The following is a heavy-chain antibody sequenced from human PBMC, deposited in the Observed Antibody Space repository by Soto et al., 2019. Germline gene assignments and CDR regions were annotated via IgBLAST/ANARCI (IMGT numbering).Heavy chain of an antibody. Sequence: EVQLIESGGGLVQPGTSLRVSCVASGFTFHEYAIHWVRQAPGKGLEWVSGISSDGDTIAYADSVQGRFTVFRDNAKNSLYFQMNSLRAEVTALYYCTKGGYDLIYYFGRDVWGQGPTVTVSS. J-gene: IGHJ6*02. CDR2: ISSDGDTI. D-gene: IGHD5-12*01. CDR1: GFTFHEYA. CDR3: TKGGYDLIYYFGRDV. V-gene: IGHV3-9*01.